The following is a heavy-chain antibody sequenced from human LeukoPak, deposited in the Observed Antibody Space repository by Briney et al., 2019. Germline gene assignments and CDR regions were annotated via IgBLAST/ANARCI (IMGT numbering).Heavy chain of an antibody. Sequence: PGGSLRLSCAASGFTVSSNYMSWVRQAPGKGLEWVSVIYSGGSTYYADSVKGRFTISRDNSKNSLYLQMNSLRAEDTAVYYCARRSNPPGRIDHWGQGTLVTVSS. V-gene: IGHV3-53*01. CDR3: ARRSNPPGRIDH. D-gene: IGHD1-14*01. CDR2: IYSGGST. J-gene: IGHJ4*02. CDR1: GFTVSSNY.